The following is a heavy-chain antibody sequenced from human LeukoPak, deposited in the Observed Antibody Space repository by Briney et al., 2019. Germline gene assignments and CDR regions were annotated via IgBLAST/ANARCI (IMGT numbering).Heavy chain of an antibody. D-gene: IGHD2-2*01. V-gene: IGHV5-51*01. CDR3: ARRDGYCSSTSCYADYYYGMDV. Sequence: GESLKISCKGSGYSSTSYWIDWVRQMPGKGLEWMGIIYPGDSDTTYSPSLQGQVTISADKSISTAYLQWSSLKASDTAMYYCARRDGYCSSTSCYADYYYGMDVRGQGTTVTVSS. CDR1: GYSSTSYW. CDR2: IYPGDSDT. J-gene: IGHJ6*02.